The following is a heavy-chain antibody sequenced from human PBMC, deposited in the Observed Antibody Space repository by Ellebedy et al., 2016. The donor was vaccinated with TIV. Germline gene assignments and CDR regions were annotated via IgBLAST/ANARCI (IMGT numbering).Heavy chain of an antibody. CDR2: IYTSGST. J-gene: IGHJ3*02. Sequence: MPSETLSPTCTVPGGSISSYYWSWIRQPAGKGLEWIGRIYTSGSTNYNPSLESRVTLSVDTSKSQFSLKLTSVTAADTAVYYCARGPGASTEETFDIWGQGTLVTVSS. CDR1: GGSISSYY. V-gene: IGHV4-4*07. CDR3: ARGPGASTEETFDI. D-gene: IGHD1-26*01.